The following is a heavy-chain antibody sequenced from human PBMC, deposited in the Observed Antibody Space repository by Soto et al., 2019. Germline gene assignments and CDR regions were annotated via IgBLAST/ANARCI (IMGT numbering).Heavy chain of an antibody. CDR2: ISWNSGSI. V-gene: IGHV3-9*01. CDR1: GFTFDDYA. CDR3: AGVRLEPYYYYGMDV. J-gene: IGHJ6*02. Sequence: GGSLRLSCAASGFTFDDYAMHWVRQAPGKGLEWVSGISWNSGSIGYADSVKGRFTISRDNSKNTLYLQMNSLRAEDTAVYYCAGVRLEPYYYYGMDVWGQGTTVTVSS. D-gene: IGHD1-1*01.